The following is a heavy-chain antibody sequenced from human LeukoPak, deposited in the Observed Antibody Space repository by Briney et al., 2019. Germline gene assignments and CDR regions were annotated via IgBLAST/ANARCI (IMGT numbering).Heavy chain of an antibody. CDR2: IYYSGSI. J-gene: IGHJ5*02. Sequence: PSETQSLTCTVSGDSINNYHWNWIRQPPGKGLEWIGFIYYSGSINYNSSLKSRVTISVDTTRNQFSLKLRSVTAADTAVYYCARGVGPYCSSSSCYLNWFDPWGQGTLVTVSS. CDR3: ARGVGPYCSSSSCYLNWFDP. D-gene: IGHD2-2*01. V-gene: IGHV4-59*01. CDR1: GDSINNYH.